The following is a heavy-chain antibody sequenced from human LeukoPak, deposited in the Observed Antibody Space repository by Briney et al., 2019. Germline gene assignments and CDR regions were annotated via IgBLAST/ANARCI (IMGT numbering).Heavy chain of an antibody. J-gene: IGHJ6*03. Sequence: PSETLSLTCTVSGDSISSSSYYWGWIRQPPGKGLEWIGSIYYSGSTYYNPSLKSRFTISVDTSKNQFSLKLSSVTAADTAVYYCAREIVGATSSYYMDVWGKGTTVTVSS. CDR2: IYYSGST. CDR3: AREIVGATSSYYMDV. CDR1: GDSISSSSYY. V-gene: IGHV4-39*02. D-gene: IGHD1-26*01.